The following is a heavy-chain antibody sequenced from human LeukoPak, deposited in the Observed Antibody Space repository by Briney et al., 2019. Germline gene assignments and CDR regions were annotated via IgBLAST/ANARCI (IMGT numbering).Heavy chain of an antibody. CDR1: GGSISSYY. CDR2: IYYRGTT. D-gene: IGHD2-2*01. V-gene: IGHV4-59*01. CDR3: ARARPSYCSSTSCYAGGPDY. J-gene: IGHJ4*02. Sequence: KPSETLSLTCTVSGGSISSYYWSWIRQPPGKGLEWIGCIYYRGTTNHNPSLKSRVSISVDTSKNQFSLKLSSVTAADTAVYYCARARPSYCSSTSCYAGGPDYWGQGTLVTVSS.